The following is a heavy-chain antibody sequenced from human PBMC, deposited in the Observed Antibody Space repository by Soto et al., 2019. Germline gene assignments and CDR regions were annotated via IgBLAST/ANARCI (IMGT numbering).Heavy chain of an antibody. CDR1: GGSISSYY. J-gene: IGHJ3*02. CDR2: IYYSGST. CDR3: ARWGRTVAYDAFDI. V-gene: IGHV4-59*01. D-gene: IGHD3-16*01. Sequence: SETLSLTCTVSGGSISSYYWSWIRQPPGKGLEWIGYIYYSGSTNYNPSLKSRVTISVDTSKNQYSLKLSSVTAADTAVYYWARWGRTVAYDAFDIWGQGKMVTVSS.